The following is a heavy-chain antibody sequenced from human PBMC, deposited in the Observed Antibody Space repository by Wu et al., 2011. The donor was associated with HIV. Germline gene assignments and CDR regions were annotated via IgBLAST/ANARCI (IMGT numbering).Heavy chain of an antibody. V-gene: IGHV1-69*06. CDR3: ARADFSYSSSWYYFDY. D-gene: IGHD6-13*01. CDR2: IIPIFGTA. J-gene: IGHJ4*02. Sequence: QVQLVQSGTKVQRPGSSVKVSCRASGGTFSSSATSWMRQAPGQGLEWVGRIIPIFGTANYAQKFQGRVTITADKSTSTAYMELSSLRSEDTAVYYCARADFSYSSSWYYFDYWGQGTLVTVSS. CDR1: GGTFSSSA.